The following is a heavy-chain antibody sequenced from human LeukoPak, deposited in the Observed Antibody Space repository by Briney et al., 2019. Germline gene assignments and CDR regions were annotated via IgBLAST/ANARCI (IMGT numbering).Heavy chain of an antibody. J-gene: IGHJ4*02. Sequence: PGGSLRLSCAASGLRFSDYYVSWIRQAPGKGLQWVSYISSGGDIMHYADSVKGRFTISRDNAKNSLYLQMNSLRAEDTALYYCAKGGERATNEAFDYWGQGTLVTVSS. CDR2: ISSGGDIM. CDR3: AKGGERATNEAFDY. CDR1: GLRFSDYY. D-gene: IGHD1-26*01. V-gene: IGHV3-11*01.